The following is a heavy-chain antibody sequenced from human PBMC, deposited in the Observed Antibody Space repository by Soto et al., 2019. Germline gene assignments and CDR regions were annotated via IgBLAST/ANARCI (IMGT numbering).Heavy chain of an antibody. D-gene: IGHD2-21*02. J-gene: IGHJ4*02. CDR2: INSDGSST. CDR1: GFTFSSYW. CDR3: PIVYCLCDCPPFNY. Sequence: VQLVESGGGLVQPGGSLRLSCAASGFTFSSYWMHWVRQVPGKGLVWVSRINSDGSSTNYADSVKGRFTISRDNAKNTLYLQMNSRSAQHSAVYYCPIVYCLCDCPPFNYRGQEPLVSVSS. V-gene: IGHV3-74*01.